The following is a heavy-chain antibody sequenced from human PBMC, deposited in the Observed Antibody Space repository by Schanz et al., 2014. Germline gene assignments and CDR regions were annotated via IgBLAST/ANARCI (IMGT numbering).Heavy chain of an antibody. Sequence: EVQLVESGGGLVQPGGSLRLSCGSSGFTFSPYWMHWVRQAPGKGLVWVSRINGDGSNTNYADSVKGRFTISRDNAKNTLYLQMDSLRAEDTAVYFCAKKVPAYNPFDSWGQGTLVTVSS. V-gene: IGHV3-74*01. D-gene: IGHD1-1*01. CDR3: AKKVPAYNPFDS. J-gene: IGHJ4*02. CDR2: INGDGSNT. CDR1: GFTFSPYW.